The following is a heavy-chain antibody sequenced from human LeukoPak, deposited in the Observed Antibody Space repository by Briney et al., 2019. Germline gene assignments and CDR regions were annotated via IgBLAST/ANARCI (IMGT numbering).Heavy chain of an antibody. CDR2: IRSKAYGGTT. V-gene: IGHV3-49*03. CDR3: TRVSLTWYSDVGDY. CDR1: GFTFGEYA. J-gene: IGHJ4*02. Sequence: GRSLRLSCAASGFTFGEYAMSWFRQAPGKGLEWVGFIRSKAYGGTTEYAASVKGRFTISRDDSKRIAYLQLNSLKNEDHAVHYCTRVSLTWYSDVGDYWGQGTLVTVSS. D-gene: IGHD2-21*01.